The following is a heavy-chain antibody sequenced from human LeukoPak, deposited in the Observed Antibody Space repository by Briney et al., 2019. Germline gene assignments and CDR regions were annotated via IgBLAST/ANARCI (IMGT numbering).Heavy chain of an antibody. CDR1: GFTFSDYY. Sequence: PGGSLRLSCAASGFTFSDYYMSWIRQAPGKGLEWVSYISSSGSTIYYADSVKGRFTISRDNAKNSLYLQMNSLRAEDTAVYYCARDPIPYYYDSSGYYDYWGQGTLVTVSS. D-gene: IGHD3-22*01. CDR2: ISSSGSTI. V-gene: IGHV3-11*04. CDR3: ARDPIPYYYDSSGYYDY. J-gene: IGHJ4*02.